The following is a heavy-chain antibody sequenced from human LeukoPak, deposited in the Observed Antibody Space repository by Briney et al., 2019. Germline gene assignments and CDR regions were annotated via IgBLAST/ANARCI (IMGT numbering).Heavy chain of an antibody. CDR3: ARDGASSLWFGELYFDY. V-gene: IGHV3-30-3*01. CDR1: GFTFSSYA. Sequence: GGSLRLSCAASGFTFSSYAMHWVRQAPGKGLEWVAVISYDGSNKYYADSVKGRVTISRDNSKKTLYLQMNSLRAEETAVYYCARDGASSLWFGELYFDYWGQGTLVTVSS. J-gene: IGHJ4*02. CDR2: ISYDGSNK. D-gene: IGHD3-10*01.